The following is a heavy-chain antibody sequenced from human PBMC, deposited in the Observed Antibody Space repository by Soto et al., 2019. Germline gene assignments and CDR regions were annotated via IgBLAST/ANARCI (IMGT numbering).Heavy chain of an antibody. CDR3: ARHGAEDIAAAGTISKYYYYYGMDV. V-gene: IGHV4-39*01. CDR1: GGSISSSSYY. Sequence: SETLSLTCTVSGGSISSSSYYWGWIRQPPGKGLEWIGSIYYSGSTYYNPSLKSRVTISVDTSKNQFSLKLSSVTAADTAVYYCARHGAEDIAAAGTISKYYYYYGMDVWGQGTTVTVSS. J-gene: IGHJ6*02. CDR2: IYYSGST. D-gene: IGHD6-13*01.